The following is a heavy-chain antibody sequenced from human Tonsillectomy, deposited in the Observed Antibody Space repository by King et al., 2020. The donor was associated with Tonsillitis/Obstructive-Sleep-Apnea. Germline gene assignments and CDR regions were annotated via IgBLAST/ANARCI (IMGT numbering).Heavy chain of an antibody. D-gene: IGHD5-12*01. CDR3: ARDSLGWYFDL. Sequence: VQLVESGGGLVQPGGSLRLSCAASGFTFSTYEMNRVRQAPGKGLEWVSYISSSGSTIYYADSVKGRFTISRDNAKNSLYLQMNSLRAEDTAVYYCARDSLGWYFDLWGRGTLVSVSS. J-gene: IGHJ2*01. CDR1: GFTFSTYE. V-gene: IGHV3-48*03. CDR2: ISSSGSTI.